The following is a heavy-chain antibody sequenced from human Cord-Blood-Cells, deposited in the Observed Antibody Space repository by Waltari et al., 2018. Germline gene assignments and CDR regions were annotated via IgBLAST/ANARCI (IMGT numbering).Heavy chain of an antibody. V-gene: IGHV1-69*09. CDR2: IIPILGIA. Sequence: QVQLVQSGAEVKKPGSSVTVSCKASGGTFSSYAISWVRQAPGQGLEWMGRIIPILGIANYAQKFQGRVTITADKSTSTAYMELSSLRSEDTAVYYCASGYCSSTSCFTDAFDIWGQGTMVTVSS. J-gene: IGHJ3*02. D-gene: IGHD2-2*03. CDR1: GGTFSSYA. CDR3: ASGYCSSTSCFTDAFDI.